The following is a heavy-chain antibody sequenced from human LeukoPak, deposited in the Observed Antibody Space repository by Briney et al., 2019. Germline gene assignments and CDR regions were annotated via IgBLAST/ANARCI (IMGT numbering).Heavy chain of an antibody. V-gene: IGHV3-23*01. J-gene: IGHJ4*02. Sequence: GGSLRLPCAASGFTFSSYAMSWVRQAPGKGLEWVSAISGSGGSTYYADSVKGRFTISRDNSKNTLYLQMNSLRAEDTAVYYCANFYDILTGYYGDYWGQGTLVTVSS. D-gene: IGHD3-9*01. CDR2: ISGSGGST. CDR1: GFTFSSYA. CDR3: ANFYDILTGYYGDY.